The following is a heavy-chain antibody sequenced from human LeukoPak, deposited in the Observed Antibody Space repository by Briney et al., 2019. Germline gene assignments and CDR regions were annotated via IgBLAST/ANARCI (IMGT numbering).Heavy chain of an antibody. Sequence: PGGSPRLSCAASGITFSSYWMSWVRQAPGKGLEWVANIKQNGSEKYYVDSVKGRFTISRDNAKNSLYLQMNSLRADDTAMYYCARDHRGVFDYWGQGTLVIVSS. CDR1: GITFSSYW. D-gene: IGHD3-10*01. J-gene: IGHJ4*02. CDR3: ARDHRGVFDY. V-gene: IGHV3-7*05. CDR2: IKQNGSEK.